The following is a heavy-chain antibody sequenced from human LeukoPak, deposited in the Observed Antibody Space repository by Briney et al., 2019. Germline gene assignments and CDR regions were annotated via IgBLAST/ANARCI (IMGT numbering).Heavy chain of an antibody. CDR2: IIPIFGTA. Sequence: SVKVSCKASGGTLSSYAISWVRQAPGQGLECMGGIIPIFGTANYAQKFQGRVTITADKSTSTAYMELSSLRSEDTAVYYCAVSRGSGYPADYWGQGTLVTVSS. D-gene: IGHD3-3*01. CDR1: GGTLSSYA. CDR3: AVSRGSGYPADY. J-gene: IGHJ4*02. V-gene: IGHV1-69*06.